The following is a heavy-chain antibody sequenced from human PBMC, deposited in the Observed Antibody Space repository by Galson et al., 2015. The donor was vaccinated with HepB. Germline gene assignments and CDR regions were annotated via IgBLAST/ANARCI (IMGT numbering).Heavy chain of an antibody. CDR3: ARDLTGYSSTWRRYWFFDL. CDR2: ISSSSTTI. J-gene: IGHJ2*01. CDR1: GFTFSSYS. D-gene: IGHD6-13*01. V-gene: IGHV3-48*04. Sequence: SLRLSCAASGFTFSSYSMNWVRQAPGKGLEWVSFISSSSTTIYYADSVKGRFTISRDDAKNSLYLQMNSLRAEDTAVYYCARDLTGYSSTWRRYWFFDLWGRGTLVTVFS.